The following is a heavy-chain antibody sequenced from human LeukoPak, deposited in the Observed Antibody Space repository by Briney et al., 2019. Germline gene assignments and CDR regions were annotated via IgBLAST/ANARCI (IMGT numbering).Heavy chain of an antibody. CDR1: GFTFSTYG. CDR3: AKDGDTVSGTYYFDMDV. V-gene: IGHV3-30*02. CDR2: IRYDAINK. D-gene: IGHD1-26*01. Sequence: GGSLRLSCAASGFTFSTYGMHWVRQAPGKGLEWVAFIRYDAINKYYADSVKGRFTVSRDNSRNTLYLQMNSLRAEDTALYYCAKDGDTVSGTYYFDMDVWGKGTSVTISS. J-gene: IGHJ6*03.